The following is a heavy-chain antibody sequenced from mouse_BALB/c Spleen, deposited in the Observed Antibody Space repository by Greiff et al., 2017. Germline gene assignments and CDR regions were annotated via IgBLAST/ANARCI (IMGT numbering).Heavy chain of an antibody. J-gene: IGHJ4*01. V-gene: IGHV5-17*02. CDR1: GFTFSSFG. Sequence: EVQLQESGGGLVQPGGSRKLSCAASGFTFSSFGMHWVRQAPEKGLEWVAYISSGSSTIYYADTVKGRFTISRDNPKNTLFLQMTSLRSEDTAMYYCARRASPYYAMDYWGQGTSVIVSS. D-gene: IGHD6-1*01. CDR2: ISSGSSTI. CDR3: ARRASPYYAMDY.